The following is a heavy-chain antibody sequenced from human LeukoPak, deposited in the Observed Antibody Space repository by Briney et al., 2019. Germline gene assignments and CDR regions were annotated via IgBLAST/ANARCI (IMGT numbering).Heavy chain of an antibody. CDR3: AKVLVTTCRGACCYLFDC. CDR1: GFTLSSYA. CDR2: ISDSGNT. D-gene: IGHD2-15*01. V-gene: IGHV3-23*01. J-gene: IGHJ4*02. Sequence: GGPLTLSCAASGFTLSSYAMSWVRPAPGKGLEWVSAISDSGNTYHADSVKGRFTITRHMSKSTLFLQMISLGPEDAAVYYCAKVLVTTCRGACCYLFDCWGQGALVSVSS.